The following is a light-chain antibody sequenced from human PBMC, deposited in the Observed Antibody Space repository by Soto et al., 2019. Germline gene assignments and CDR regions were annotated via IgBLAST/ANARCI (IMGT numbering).Light chain of an antibody. CDR2: GAS. CDR3: QQYFEWPPMT. Sequence: VMTQSPATLSVSPGERATLSCWASETVATNLAWYQQKPGQATRLLISGASTRAAGISDRFRGSGSGTEFTLTSSSLRSEDSAIYYCQQYFEWPPMTFGQGTKVDIK. V-gene: IGKV3-15*01. CDR1: ETVATN. J-gene: IGKJ1*01.